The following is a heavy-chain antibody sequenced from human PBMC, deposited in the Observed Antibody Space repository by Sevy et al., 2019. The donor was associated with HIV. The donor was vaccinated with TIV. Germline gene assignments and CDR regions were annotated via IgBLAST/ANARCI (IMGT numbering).Heavy chain of an antibody. Sequence: GGSLRLSCAASGFTFSGYTMNWVRQAPGKGLEWVSAISSSGSYIYYADSVRGRFTISRDNAKNSLYLQMNNVRVEDTAVYYCARGGYYYDNAAYYALDSWGQGTLVTVSS. D-gene: IGHD3-22*01. J-gene: IGHJ4*02. V-gene: IGHV3-21*06. CDR3: ARGGYYYDNAAYYALDS. CDR2: ISSSGSYI. CDR1: GFTFSGYT.